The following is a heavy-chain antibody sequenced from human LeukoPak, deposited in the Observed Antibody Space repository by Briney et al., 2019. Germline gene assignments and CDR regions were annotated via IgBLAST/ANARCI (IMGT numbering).Heavy chain of an antibody. J-gene: IGHJ4*02. CDR3: ARAPRVASTGRFDY. D-gene: IGHD6-13*01. CDR2: INGYTGNT. V-gene: IGHV1-18*01. Sequence: GASVKVSCKASGYSFTNYGVNWVRQAPGQGLEWLGWINGYTGNTDYAQKFQGRVTMTTDTSTTTASMELRSLRSDDTAVYYCARAPRVASTGRFDYWGQGTLVTVSS. CDR1: GYSFTNYG.